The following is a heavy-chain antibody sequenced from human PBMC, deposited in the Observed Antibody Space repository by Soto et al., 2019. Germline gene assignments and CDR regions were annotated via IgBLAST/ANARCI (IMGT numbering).Heavy chain of an antibody. CDR2: LDPEDGET. D-gene: IGHD2-8*01. V-gene: IGHV1-24*01. J-gene: IGHJ5*02. Sequence: ASVKVSCKVSGYTLTELSMHWVRQAPGKGLEWMGGLDPEDGETIYAQKFQGRVTMTEDTSTDTAYMELSSLRSEDTAVYYCATDCTNGVCYGGGSNWFDPCGQGTLVTVSS. CDR3: ATDCTNGVCYGGGSNWFDP. CDR1: GYTLTELS.